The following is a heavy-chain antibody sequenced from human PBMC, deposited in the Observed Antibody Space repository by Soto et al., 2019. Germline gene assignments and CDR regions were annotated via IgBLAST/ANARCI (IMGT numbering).Heavy chain of an antibody. CDR2: IYYSGST. CDR3: ARVYGDYLDY. Sequence: SETLSLTCTVSGGSTSSYYWRWIRQPPGKGLEWIGYIYYSGSTNYNPSLKSRVTISVDTSKNQFSLKLSSVTAADTAVYYCARVYGDYLDYWGQGTLVTVS. J-gene: IGHJ4*02. V-gene: IGHV4-59*01. CDR1: GGSTSSYY. D-gene: IGHD4-17*01.